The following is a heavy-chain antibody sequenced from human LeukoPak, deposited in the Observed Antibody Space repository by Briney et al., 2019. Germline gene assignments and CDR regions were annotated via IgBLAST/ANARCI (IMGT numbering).Heavy chain of an antibody. CDR3: ARSSTIFGVVTFDY. CDR1: GFSHSTSGMR. D-gene: IGHD3-3*01. Sequence: VSGPTLVKPTQTLTLTCTFSGFSHSTSGMRVSWIRQPPGKALEWLARIDWDDDKFYSTSLKTRLTISKDTSKNQVVLTMTNMDPVDTATYYCARSSTIFGVVTFDYWGQGTLVTVSS. CDR2: IDWDDDK. V-gene: IGHV2-70*04. J-gene: IGHJ4*02.